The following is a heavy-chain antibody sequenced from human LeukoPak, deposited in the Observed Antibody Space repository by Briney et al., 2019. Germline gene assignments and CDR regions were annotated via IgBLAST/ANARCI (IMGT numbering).Heavy chain of an antibody. V-gene: IGHV3-23*01. CDR3: ARDLAWGAFDY. CDR1: GFSVSDNY. CDR2: ISGSGGST. D-gene: IGHD7-27*01. Sequence: GGSLRLSCAASGFSVSDNYMSWVRQAPGKGLEWVSAISGSGGSTYYADSVKGRFTISRDNSKNTLYLQMNSLRVEDTAVYYCARDLAWGAFDYWGQGTLVTVSS. J-gene: IGHJ4*02.